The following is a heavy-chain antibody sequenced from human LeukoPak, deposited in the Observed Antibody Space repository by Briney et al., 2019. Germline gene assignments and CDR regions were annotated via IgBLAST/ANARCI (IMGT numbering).Heavy chain of an antibody. D-gene: IGHD6-13*01. CDR3: AREGGGYSSSWYLGEPFDY. J-gene: IGHJ4*02. V-gene: IGHV3-11*04. CDR2: ISSSGSTI. Sequence: PGGSLRLSCAASGFTFSDYYMSWIRQAPGKGLEWVSYISSSGSTIYYADSVKGRFTISRDNAKNSLYLQMNSLRAEDTAVYYCAREGGGYSSSWYLGEPFDYWGQGTLVTVSS. CDR1: GFTFSDYY.